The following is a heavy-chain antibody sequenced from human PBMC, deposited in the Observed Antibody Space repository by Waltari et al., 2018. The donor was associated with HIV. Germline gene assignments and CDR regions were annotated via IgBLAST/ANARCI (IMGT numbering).Heavy chain of an antibody. J-gene: IGHJ4*02. CDR1: SESFSGNY. V-gene: IGHV4-34*01. D-gene: IGHD6-13*01. CDR2: VNHSGST. CDR3: ARMPILGYGSYAFDS. Sequence: QVQLKQWGAGVLKPSETLSLTCAVYSESFSGNYLSWIRQHPGKGLEWIGEVNHSGSTNYSPSLKSRVTISIDTSKKQFSLRLTSVTAADTALYYCARMPILGYGSYAFDSWGQGTLVTVSS.